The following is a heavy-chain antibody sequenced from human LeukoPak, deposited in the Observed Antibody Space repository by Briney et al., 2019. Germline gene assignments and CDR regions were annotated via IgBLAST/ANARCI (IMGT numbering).Heavy chain of an antibody. CDR1: GFTFSSYG. CDR3: AREGRSVTMVRGAPNYYYYGMDA. CDR2: IWYDGSNK. V-gene: IGHV3-33*01. J-gene: IGHJ6*02. D-gene: IGHD3-10*01. Sequence: PGRSLRLSCAASGFTFSSYGMHWVRQAPGKGLEWVAVIWYDGSNKYYADSVKGRFTISRDNSKNTLYLQMNSLRAEDTAVYYCAREGRSVTMVRGAPNYYYYGMDAWGQGTTVTVSS.